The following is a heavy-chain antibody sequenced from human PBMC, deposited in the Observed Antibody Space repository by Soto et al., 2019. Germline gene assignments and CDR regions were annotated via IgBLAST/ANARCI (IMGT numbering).Heavy chain of an antibody. J-gene: IGHJ4*02. Sequence: GGSLRLSCAASGFTFSSYWMHWVRQGPGKGLVWVARIKTDGSSTNYAESVQGRFTISRDNAMSTMYLQVNSLRAEDTAVYYCVRGLYGYPVGFDYWGQGTLVTVSS. CDR1: GFTFSSYW. D-gene: IGHD3-16*01. V-gene: IGHV3-74*01. CDR3: VRGLYGYPVGFDY. CDR2: IKTDGSST.